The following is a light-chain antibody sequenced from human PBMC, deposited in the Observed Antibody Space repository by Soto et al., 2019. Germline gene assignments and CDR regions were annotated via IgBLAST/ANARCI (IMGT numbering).Light chain of an antibody. J-gene: IGKJ4*01. CDR1: QSVLDSSSTKNH. CDR2: WAS. CDR3: LQYYSVPLT. Sequence: DIVMTQSPDSLPVSLGERATIICKSSQSVLDSSSTKNHLAWYQQKPGQAPKLLIYWASTRKSGVADRFSGSGSGTDFTLTINNLQAEEGAVYYCLQYYSVPLTFGGGTRVAIK. V-gene: IGKV4-1*01.